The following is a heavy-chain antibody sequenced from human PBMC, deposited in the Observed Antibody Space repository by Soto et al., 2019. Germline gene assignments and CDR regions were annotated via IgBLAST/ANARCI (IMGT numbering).Heavy chain of an antibody. J-gene: IGHJ3*02. CDR3: ATVRWELHDAFDI. V-gene: IGHV4-31*03. Sequence: QVQLQESGPGLVKPSQTLSLTCTVSGGSISTGGYYWSWIRQHPGRGLEWIGYIYHGGMTFSNPSLQSRVAISIATSENQFSLKLSSVTAADTAVYYCATVRWELHDAFDIWGHGTMVSVSS. CDR2: IYHGGMT. CDR1: GGSISTGGYY. D-gene: IGHD4-17*01.